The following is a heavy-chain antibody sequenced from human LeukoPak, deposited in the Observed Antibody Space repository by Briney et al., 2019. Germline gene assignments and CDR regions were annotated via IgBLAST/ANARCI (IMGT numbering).Heavy chain of an antibody. CDR1: GFTFSDYY. D-gene: IGHD2-2*01. V-gene: IGHV3-11*04. CDR3: ARLKIPANYYYMDV. J-gene: IGHJ6*03. CDR2: ISSSGSTI. Sequence: PGGSLRLSCAASGFTFSDYYMSWIRQAPGKGLEWVSYISSSGSTIYYADSVKGRFTISRDNAKNSLYLQMNSLRAEDTAVYYCARLKIPANYYYMDVWGKGTTVTVSS.